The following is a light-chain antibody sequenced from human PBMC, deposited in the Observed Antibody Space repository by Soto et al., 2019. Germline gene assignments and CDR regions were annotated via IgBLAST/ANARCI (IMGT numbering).Light chain of an antibody. CDR1: QSVTSS. V-gene: IGKV3-15*01. CDR2: DAS. CDR3: QQYKDWPPLT. Sequence: EIVMTQSPGALSVSPGESATLSCRASQSVTSSLAWYQQKPGQAPRLLIYDASTRAIGIPGRFSGSGSDTEFSLTISSLQSEDVAIYYCQQYKDWPPLTFGGGNKVEIK. J-gene: IGKJ4*01.